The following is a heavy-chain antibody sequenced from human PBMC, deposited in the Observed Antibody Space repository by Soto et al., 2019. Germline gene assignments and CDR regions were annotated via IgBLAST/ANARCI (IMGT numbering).Heavy chain of an antibody. Sequence: ASVKVSCKASGYTFTSYDINWVRQATGQGLEWMGWMNPNSGNTGYAQKFQGRVTMTRNTSISTAYMELSSLRSEDTVVYYCARARIDYDFWSGYYPNYYYYYMDVWGKGTTVTVSS. J-gene: IGHJ6*03. CDR1: GYTFTSYD. CDR3: ARARIDYDFWSGYYPNYYYYYMDV. D-gene: IGHD3-3*01. CDR2: MNPNSGNT. V-gene: IGHV1-8*01.